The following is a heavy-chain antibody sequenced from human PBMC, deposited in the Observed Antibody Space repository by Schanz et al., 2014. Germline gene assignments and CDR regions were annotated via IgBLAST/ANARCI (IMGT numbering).Heavy chain of an antibody. CDR2: INNSGST. CDR1: GGFISSINW. V-gene: IGHV4-4*02. D-gene: IGHD3-3*01. Sequence: QVQLQESGPGLVKPSGTLSLTCAVSGGFISSINWWSWVRQSPGTGLEGIGEINNSGSTNYNPSLKSRVTISLVKAKRQFPMTLNAVTAADTAVYYCARDERDRPRSLFVFWGQGTLVTVSS. CDR3: ARDERDRPRSLFVF. J-gene: IGHJ4*02.